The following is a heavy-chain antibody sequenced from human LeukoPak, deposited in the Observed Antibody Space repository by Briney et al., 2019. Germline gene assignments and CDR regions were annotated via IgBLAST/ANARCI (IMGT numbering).Heavy chain of an antibody. J-gene: IGHJ4*02. CDR3: ARPRAVDSSSWPADFDY. CDR1: GFTFSSYG. Sequence: GGSLRLSCAASGFTFSSYGMHWVRQAPGKGLEWVSSISSSSSYIYSSDSVKGRFTISRDNTKNSLYLQMNSLRAEDTAVYYCARPRAVDSSSWPADFDYWGQGTLVTVSS. CDR2: ISSSSSYI. D-gene: IGHD6-13*01. V-gene: IGHV3-21*01.